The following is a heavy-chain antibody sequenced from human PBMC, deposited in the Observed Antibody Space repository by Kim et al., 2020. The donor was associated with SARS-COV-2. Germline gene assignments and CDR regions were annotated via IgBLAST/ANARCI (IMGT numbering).Heavy chain of an antibody. D-gene: IGHD3-10*01. CDR3: ARQGMVRGVIIAAFDI. CDR1: GFTFSSYS. J-gene: IGHJ3*02. Sequence: GGSLRLSCAASGFTFSSYSMNWVRQAPGKGLEWVSSISSSSSYIYYADSVKGRFTISRDNAKNSLYLQMNSLRAEDTAVYYCARQGMVRGVIIAAFDIWGQGTMVTVSS. CDR2: ISSSSSYI. V-gene: IGHV3-21*01.